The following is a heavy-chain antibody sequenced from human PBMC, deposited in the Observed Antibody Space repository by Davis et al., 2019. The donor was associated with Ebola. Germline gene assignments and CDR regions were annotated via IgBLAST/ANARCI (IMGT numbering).Heavy chain of an antibody. V-gene: IGHV1-8*01. CDR3: ARAPAHSGNYFPGNY. D-gene: IGHD1-26*01. CDR2: MNPNSGNA. Sequence: ASVKVSCKASGYTFTSYDINWVRQATGQGLEWMGWMNPNSGNAGYAQKFQGRVTMTRNTSISTAYMELSSLRSEDTAVYYCARAPAHSGNYFPGNYWGQGTLVTVSS. CDR1: GYTFTSYD. J-gene: IGHJ4*02.